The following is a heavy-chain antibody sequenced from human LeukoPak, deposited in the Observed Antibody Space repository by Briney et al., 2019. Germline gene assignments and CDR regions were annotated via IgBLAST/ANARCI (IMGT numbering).Heavy chain of an antibody. CDR3: ARGYCSDGTCPFDY. J-gene: IGHJ4*02. Sequence: ASVKVSCKASGYTFTSYYMHWVRQAPGQGLEWMGWINPNSGGTNYAQNFQGRVTMTRDTSISAAYIEVSRLRSDDTAVYYCARGYCSDGTCPFDYWGQGALVTVSS. D-gene: IGHD2-15*01. V-gene: IGHV1-2*02. CDR2: INPNSGGT. CDR1: GYTFTSYY.